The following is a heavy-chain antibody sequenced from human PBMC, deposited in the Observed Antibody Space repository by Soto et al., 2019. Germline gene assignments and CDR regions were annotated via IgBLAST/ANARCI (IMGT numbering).Heavy chain of an antibody. CDR3: AKVKPGIQQWLVYFDY. CDR2: INPNSGDT. J-gene: IGHJ4*02. CDR1: GYIFTAYS. V-gene: IGHV1-2*02. Sequence: ASVKVSCKASGYIFTAYSMHWVRQAPGQGLEWLGWINPNSGDTIYAQKFQDRVTMTCDTSVSTAYLELSSLSSDDTAVYYCAKVKPGIQQWLVYFDYWGQGTLVTVSS. D-gene: IGHD6-19*01.